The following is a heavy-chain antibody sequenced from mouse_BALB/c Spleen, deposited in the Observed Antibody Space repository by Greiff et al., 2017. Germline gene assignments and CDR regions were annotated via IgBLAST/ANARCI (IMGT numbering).Heavy chain of an antibody. CDR2: INPNNGGT. CDR3: ARSYYGVYAMDY. J-gene: IGHJ4*01. CDR1: GYTFTDYN. Sequence: VQLQQSGPELVKPGASVKIPCKASGYTFTDYNMDWVKQSHGKSLEWIGDINPNNGGTIYNQKFKGKATLTVDKSSSTAYMELRSLTSEDTAVYYCARSYYGVYAMDYWGQGTSVTVSS. D-gene: IGHD2-13*01. V-gene: IGHV1-18*01.